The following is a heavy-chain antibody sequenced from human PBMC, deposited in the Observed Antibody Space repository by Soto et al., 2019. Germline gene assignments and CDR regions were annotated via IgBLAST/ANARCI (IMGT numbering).Heavy chain of an antibody. CDR3: AREDCSGGSCYLFDP. Sequence: ASVKVSCKASGSTFTGYYMHWVRQAPGQGLEWMGWINPNSGGTNYAQKFQGWVTMTRDTSISTAYMGLSRLRSDDTALYYCAREDCSGGSCYLFDPWGQGTLVTVSS. D-gene: IGHD2-15*01. CDR1: GSTFTGYY. V-gene: IGHV1-2*04. CDR2: INPNSGGT. J-gene: IGHJ5*02.